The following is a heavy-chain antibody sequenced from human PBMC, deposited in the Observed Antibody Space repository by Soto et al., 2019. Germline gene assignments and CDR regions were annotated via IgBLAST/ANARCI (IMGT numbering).Heavy chain of an antibody. J-gene: IGHJ1*01. V-gene: IGHV3-30*03. D-gene: IGHD2-15*01. CDR2: ISYDGSDK. CDR3: AIGVVVATTCFEH. CDR1: GFTFSSYG. Sequence: QVQLVESGGGVVQPGRSLRLSCAASGFTFSSYGMHWVRQAPGKGLEWVAVISYDGSDKYYADSVKGGFTISRDNSNNTLYLQMESGRAEGTAVGYCAIGVVVATTCFEHWGQGTLVTVSS.